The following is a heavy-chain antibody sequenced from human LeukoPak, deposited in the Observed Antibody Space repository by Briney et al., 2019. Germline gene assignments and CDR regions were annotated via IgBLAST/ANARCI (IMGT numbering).Heavy chain of an antibody. Sequence: SETLSLTCTVSAGSISYYYWSWIRQPPGKGLEWIAYIHYSGSTKYNPSLKRRVTISVDTSKNQFSLKLSSVTAADTAVYYCASLGNGYPGWFDPWGQGTLVTVSS. CDR3: ASLGNGYPGWFDP. D-gene: IGHD5-18*01. CDR1: AGSISYYY. CDR2: IHYSGST. J-gene: IGHJ5*02. V-gene: IGHV4-59*12.